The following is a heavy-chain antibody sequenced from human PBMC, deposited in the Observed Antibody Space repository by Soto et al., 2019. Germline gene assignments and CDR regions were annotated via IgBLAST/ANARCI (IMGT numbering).Heavy chain of an antibody. V-gene: IGHV1-8*01. Sequence: GASVKVSCKASGYTFTSYDINWVRQATGQGLEWMGWMNPNSGNTGYAQKFQGRVTMTRNTSISTAYMELSSLRSEDTAVYYCAGYYYGSGSYYNFSYDYYMDVWGKGTTVTVSS. CDR1: GYTFTSYD. J-gene: IGHJ6*03. CDR2: MNPNSGNT. D-gene: IGHD3-10*01. CDR3: AGYYYGSGSYYNFSYDYYMDV.